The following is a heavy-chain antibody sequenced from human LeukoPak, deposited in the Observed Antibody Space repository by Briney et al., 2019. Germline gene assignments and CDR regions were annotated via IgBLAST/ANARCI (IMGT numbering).Heavy chain of an antibody. CDR1: GFTFRSYA. J-gene: IGHJ3*02. Sequence: GGSLRLSCSASGFTFRSYAMHWVRQAPGKGLEYVSAISNNGGSTYYADSVKGRFTISRDNSKNTLYLQMSSLRAEDTAVYSCVKNLGRYYDSSGDSDAFDIWGQGTMVTVSS. CDR3: VKNLGRYYDSSGDSDAFDI. CDR2: ISNNGGST. V-gene: IGHV3-64D*09. D-gene: IGHD3-22*01.